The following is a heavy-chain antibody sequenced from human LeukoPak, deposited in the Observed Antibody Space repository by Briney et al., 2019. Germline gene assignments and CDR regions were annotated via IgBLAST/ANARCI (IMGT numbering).Heavy chain of an antibody. Sequence: GESLKISCKASGYTFTGYYMHWVRQAPGQGLEWMGRINPNSGGTNYAQKFQGRVTMTRDTSISTAYMELSRLRSDDTAVYYCARGDLWSILYHYYYMDVWGKGTTVTVSS. CDR1: GYTFTGYY. J-gene: IGHJ6*03. V-gene: IGHV1-2*06. D-gene: IGHD3-10*01. CDR2: INPNSGGT. CDR3: ARGDLWSILYHYYYMDV.